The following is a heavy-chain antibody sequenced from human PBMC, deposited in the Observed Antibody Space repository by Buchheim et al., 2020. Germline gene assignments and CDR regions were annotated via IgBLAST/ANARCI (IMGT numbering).Heavy chain of an antibody. Sequence: QAQLVASGGGVVQPGGSLRLSCAASGFALSSYGIHWVRQAPGKGLEWVTGIWFDGRDQYYADSVKGRFTISRDNSKNTLHLQMNSLRVEDTAMYYCARDRYYYDSSMGYWGQGTL. CDR1: GFALSSYG. CDR3: ARDRYYYDSSMGY. V-gene: IGHV3-33*01. CDR2: IWFDGRDQ. D-gene: IGHD3-22*01. J-gene: IGHJ4*02.